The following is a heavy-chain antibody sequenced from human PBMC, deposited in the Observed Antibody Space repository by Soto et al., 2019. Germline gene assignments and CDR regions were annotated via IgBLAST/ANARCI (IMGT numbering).Heavy chain of an antibody. J-gene: IGHJ6*02. Sequence: QVQLVQSGAEVKKPGSSVKVSCKASGGTFSSYAISWVRQAPGQGLEWMGGIIPIFGTANYAQKFQGRVTITADESTSAAYRELSSLRSEDTALYYCASSVAKYYYYGMDVWGQGTTVTVSS. D-gene: IGHD5-12*01. CDR1: GGTFSSYA. V-gene: IGHV1-69*12. CDR2: IIPIFGTA. CDR3: ASSVAKYYYYGMDV.